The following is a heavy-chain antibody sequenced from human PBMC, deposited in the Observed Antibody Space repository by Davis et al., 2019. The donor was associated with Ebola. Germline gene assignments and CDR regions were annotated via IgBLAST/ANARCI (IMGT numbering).Heavy chain of an antibody. CDR1: GGTLTSYA. Sequence: SVKVSCKAVGGTLTSYAMTWVRQAPGQGLEWMGGIIPVFRTANYAQKFQGRVTMTEDTSTDTAYMELSSLRSEDTAVYYCATEIVSYGAFDYWGQGTLVTVSS. V-gene: IGHV1-69*06. CDR3: ATEIVSYGAFDY. CDR2: IIPVFRTA. D-gene: IGHD4-17*01. J-gene: IGHJ4*02.